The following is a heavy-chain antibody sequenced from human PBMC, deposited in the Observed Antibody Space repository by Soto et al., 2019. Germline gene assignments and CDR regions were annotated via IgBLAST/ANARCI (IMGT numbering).Heavy chain of an antibody. V-gene: IGHV4-39*07. Sequence: SETLSLTCTVSGGSISSSSYYWGWIRQPPGKGLEWIGSIYYSGSTYYNPSLKSRVTISVDTSKNQFSLKLSSVTAADTAVYYCARVYCSGGSCYPRGAYFFYYYYYMDVWGKGTTVTVSS. CDR1: GGSISSSSYY. J-gene: IGHJ6*03. D-gene: IGHD2-15*01. CDR2: IYYSGST. CDR3: ARVYCSGGSCYPRGAYFFYYYYYMDV.